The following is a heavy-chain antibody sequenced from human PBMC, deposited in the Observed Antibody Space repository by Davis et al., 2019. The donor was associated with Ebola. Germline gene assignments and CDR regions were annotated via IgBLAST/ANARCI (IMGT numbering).Heavy chain of an antibody. CDR1: GYTFTGYY. Sequence: AASVKVSCKASGYTFTGYYMHWVRQAPGQGLEWMGRINPNSGGTNYAQKFQGRVTMTRDTSISTAYMELSRLRSDDTAVYYCARELYWGHRDPYFDYWGQGTLVTVSS. CDR2: INPNSGGT. J-gene: IGHJ4*02. D-gene: IGHD2-8*02. CDR3: ARELYWGHRDPYFDY. V-gene: IGHV1-2*06.